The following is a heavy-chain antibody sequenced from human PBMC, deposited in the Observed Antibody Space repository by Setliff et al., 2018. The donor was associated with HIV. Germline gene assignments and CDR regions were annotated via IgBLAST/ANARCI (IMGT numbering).Heavy chain of an antibody. Sequence: KPSETLSLTCTVSGGSISSSNYYWGWIRQPPGKGLEWIGSIYYSGSTYYNPSLKSRVTISVDTSKNQFSLRLSSVTAADTAVYYCARPTASYSSSWDSWYFDLWGRGTLVTSPQ. V-gene: IGHV4-39*07. CDR3: ARPTASYSSSWDSWYFDL. D-gene: IGHD6-13*01. J-gene: IGHJ2*01. CDR2: IYYSGST. CDR1: GGSISSSNYY.